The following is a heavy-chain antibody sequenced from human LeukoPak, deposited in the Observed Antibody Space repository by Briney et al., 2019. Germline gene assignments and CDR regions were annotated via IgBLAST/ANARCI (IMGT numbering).Heavy chain of an antibody. D-gene: IGHD3-22*01. Sequence: GGSLRLSCTTSGFTFSDYAVSWVRQAPGKGLEWIGFMRNKANGGTTEYAASVKGRFTISRDDSKTIAHLQMSSLKTEDTAVYYCSRFYSSGWASGAFDIWGQGTMVTVSS. V-gene: IGHV3-49*04. CDR3: SRFYSSGWASGAFDI. J-gene: IGHJ3*02. CDR1: GFTFSDYA. CDR2: MRNKANGGTT.